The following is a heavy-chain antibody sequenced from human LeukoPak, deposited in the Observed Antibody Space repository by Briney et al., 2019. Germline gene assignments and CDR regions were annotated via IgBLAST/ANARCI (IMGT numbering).Heavy chain of an antibody. CDR2: IYYSGTT. CDR3: ARGFDSKSTYFDY. Sequence: SETLSLTCTVSGGSISNYYWNWLRQPPGKGLEWIGYIYYSGTTNYNPSLKSRVTMSLGTSKNQFSLRVTSVTAADTAVYYCARGFDSKSTYFDYWGQGTLVTVSS. CDR1: GGSISNYY. J-gene: IGHJ4*02. D-gene: IGHD5-12*01. V-gene: IGHV4-59*01.